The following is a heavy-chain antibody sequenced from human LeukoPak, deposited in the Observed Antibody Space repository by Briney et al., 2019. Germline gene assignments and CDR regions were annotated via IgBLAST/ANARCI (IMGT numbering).Heavy chain of an antibody. CDR2: IIPIFGTA. CDR3: ARGPRNYDILTGYSDA. D-gene: IGHD3-9*01. J-gene: IGHJ5*02. Sequence: GASVKVSCKASGGTFSSYAINWVRQAPGQGLEWMGGIIPIFGTANYAQRFQGRVTITADKSTSTAYMELSSLRSEDTAVYYCARGPRNYDILTGYSDAWGQGTLVTVSS. V-gene: IGHV1-69*06. CDR1: GGTFSSYA.